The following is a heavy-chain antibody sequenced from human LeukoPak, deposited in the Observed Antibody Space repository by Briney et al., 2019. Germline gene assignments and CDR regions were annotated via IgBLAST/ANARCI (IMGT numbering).Heavy chain of an antibody. Sequence: GGSLSLSCAASGFTFSSYEMNWVRQAPGKGLEWVSYISSSGSTIYYADSVKGRFTISRDNAKNSLYLQMNSLRADDTAVYYCARALTTTMAPGGGQGTLVTVSS. CDR1: GFTFSSYE. J-gene: IGHJ4*02. CDR3: ARALTTTMAPG. D-gene: IGHD5-18*01. V-gene: IGHV3-48*03. CDR2: ISSSGSTI.